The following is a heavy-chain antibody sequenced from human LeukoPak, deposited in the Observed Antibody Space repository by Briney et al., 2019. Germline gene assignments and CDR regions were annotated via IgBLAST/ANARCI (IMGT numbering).Heavy chain of an antibody. CDR2: IYTSGST. J-gene: IGHJ3*02. CDR1: GGSFSGYY. V-gene: IGHV4-4*07. CDR3: ARETLSEAFDI. Sequence: SETLSLTCAVYGGSFSGYYWSWIRQPAGKGLKWIGRIYTSGSTNYNPSLKSRVTMSVDTSKNQFSLKLSSVTAADTAVYYCARETLSEAFDIWGQGTMVTVSS.